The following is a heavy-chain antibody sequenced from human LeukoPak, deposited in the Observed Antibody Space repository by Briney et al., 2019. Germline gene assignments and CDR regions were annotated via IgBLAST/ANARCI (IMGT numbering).Heavy chain of an antibody. CDR1: GFTFSSYS. D-gene: IGHD6-13*01. CDR3: AKSRASSGVAPAGYDY. CDR2: ISGSGGTT. J-gene: IGHJ4*02. Sequence: GGSLRLSCAASGFTFSSYSMTWVPQAPGQGLEWVSSISGSGGTTYHADSAKGRFTISRDISKNTLYLQMNSLRAEDTAAYYCAKSRASSGVAPAGYDYWGQGTLVTVSS. V-gene: IGHV3-23*01.